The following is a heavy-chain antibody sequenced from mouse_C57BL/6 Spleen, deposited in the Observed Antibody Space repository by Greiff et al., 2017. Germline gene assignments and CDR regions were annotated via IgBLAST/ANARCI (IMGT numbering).Heavy chain of an antibody. CDR1: GFTFSDAW. CDR3: TSTVVATRYFDV. J-gene: IGHJ1*03. Sequence: EVKVEESGGGLVQPGGSMKLSCAASGFTFSDAWMDWVRQSPEKGLEWVAEIRNKANNHATYYAESVKGRFTISRDDSKSSVYLQMNSLRAEDTGIYYCTSTVVATRYFDVWGTGTTVTVSS. CDR2: IRNKANNHAT. D-gene: IGHD1-1*01. V-gene: IGHV6-6*01.